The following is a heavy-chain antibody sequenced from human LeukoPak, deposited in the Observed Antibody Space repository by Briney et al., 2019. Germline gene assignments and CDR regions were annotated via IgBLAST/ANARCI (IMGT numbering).Heavy chain of an antibody. CDR1: GFTVSSNY. V-gene: IGHV3-66*02. CDR3: ARTSSGWSRAFDI. Sequence: GGSLRLSCVASGFTVSSNYLSWVRQAPGKGLEWVSVIHSAGSTYYADSVKGRFTISRDNSKNTLYLQMNSLRAEDTAVYYCARTSSGWSRAFDIWGQGTMVTVSS. D-gene: IGHD6-19*01. CDR2: IHSAGST. J-gene: IGHJ3*02.